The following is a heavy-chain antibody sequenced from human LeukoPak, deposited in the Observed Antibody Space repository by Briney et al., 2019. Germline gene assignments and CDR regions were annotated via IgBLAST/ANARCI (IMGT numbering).Heavy chain of an antibody. CDR2: ISGSGGST. V-gene: IGHV3-23*01. CDR1: GFTFSSYA. Sequence: PGGSLRLSCAASGFTFSSYAMSWGRQAPGKGLERVSAISGSGGSTYYADPVKGRFTISRDNSKKTMYLPMNSLRDEDKDVYYCAKDEDHMVRGVNQPFDYWGQGTLVTVSS. J-gene: IGHJ4*02. CDR3: AKDEDHMVRGVNQPFDY. D-gene: IGHD3-10*01.